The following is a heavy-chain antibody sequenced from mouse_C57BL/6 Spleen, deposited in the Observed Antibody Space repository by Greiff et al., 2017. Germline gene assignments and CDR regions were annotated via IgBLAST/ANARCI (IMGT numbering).Heavy chain of an antibody. V-gene: IGHV5-4*01. Sequence: EVHLVESGGGLVKPGGSLKLSCAASGFTFSSYAMSWVRQTPEKRLEWVATISDGGSYTYYPDNVKGRFTISRDNAKNNLYLQMSHLKSEDTAMYYCARDLDSSGYVDAMDYWGQGTSVTVSS. CDR1: GFTFSSYA. CDR3: ARDLDSSGYVDAMDY. D-gene: IGHD3-2*02. CDR2: ISDGGSYT. J-gene: IGHJ4*01.